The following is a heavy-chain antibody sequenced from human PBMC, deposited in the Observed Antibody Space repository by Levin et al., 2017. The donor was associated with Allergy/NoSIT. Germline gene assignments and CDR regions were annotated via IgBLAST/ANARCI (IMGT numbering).Heavy chain of an antibody. V-gene: IGHV3-30-3*01. J-gene: IGHJ6*02. CDR1: GFTFDYFS. CDR3: TRDEFYYYAMDV. Sequence: GGSLRLSCAASGFTFDYFSFHWVRQAPGKGLEWVAFISHDGSNEKYADSVKGRFTVSRDNSKNTLYLQMNSLIVEDTALYYCTRDEFYYYAMDVWGQGTTVTVSS. CDR2: ISHDGSNE.